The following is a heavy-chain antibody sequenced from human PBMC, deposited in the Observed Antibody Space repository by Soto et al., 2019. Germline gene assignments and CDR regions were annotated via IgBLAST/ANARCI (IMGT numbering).Heavy chain of an antibody. Sequence: PGRSLRLSCVASGFDFRSYYMNWVRQAPGEGLEWVSNIRANDESIYYADSVKGRVSVSRDNAKNSLFLDMNSLRVDDTAVYYCAREALRDAIDIGSQGTMVTVSS. CDR2: IRANDESI. V-gene: IGHV3-48*03. J-gene: IGHJ3*02. CDR3: AREALRDAIDI. CDR1: GFDFRSYY.